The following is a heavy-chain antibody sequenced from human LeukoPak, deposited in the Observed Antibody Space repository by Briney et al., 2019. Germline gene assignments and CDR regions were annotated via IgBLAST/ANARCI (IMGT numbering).Heavy chain of an antibody. Sequence: SVKVSCKASGYTFTSYAISWVRQAPGQGLEWMGGIIHIFGTANYAQKFQGRVTITADKSTSTAYMELSSLRSEDTAVYYCARGPRYCSSTSCYSRFDYWGQGTLVTVSS. V-gene: IGHV1-69*06. D-gene: IGHD2-2*01. CDR2: IIHIFGTA. CDR3: ARGPRYCSSTSCYSRFDY. J-gene: IGHJ4*02. CDR1: GYTFTSYA.